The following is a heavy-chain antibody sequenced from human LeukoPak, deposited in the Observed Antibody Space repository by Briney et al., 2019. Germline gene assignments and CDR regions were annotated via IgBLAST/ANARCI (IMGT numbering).Heavy chain of an antibody. D-gene: IGHD5-18*01. V-gene: IGHV1-69*13. J-gene: IGHJ2*01. CDR1: GIFGSYV. CDR2: IIPVSGST. Sequence: ASVKVSCKASGIFGSYVISWVRQAPGQGLEWMGGIIPVSGSTHYAQKFQGRLTITADESTSTVCMEMSSLRSEDTAMYYCAKEGNTALVTGYFDLWGRGTLVTVSA. CDR3: AKEGNTALVTGYFDL.